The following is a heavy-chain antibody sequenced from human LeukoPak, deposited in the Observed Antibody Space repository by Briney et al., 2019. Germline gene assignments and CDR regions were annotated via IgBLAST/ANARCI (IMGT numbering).Heavy chain of an antibody. CDR3: AIEAPPKRENAFDI. CDR1: GSTFSGYY. CDR2: INYYSGDT. V-gene: IGHV1-2*06. D-gene: IGHD1-26*01. Sequence: GASVKVSCKAAGSTFSGYYMHWLRQAPRQRLEWMGRINYYSGDTNYVQKFQGRVTMTRNTSISTAYMELSRLRSDDKAVYYCAIEAPPKRENAFDIWGKGTMVTVSS. J-gene: IGHJ3*02.